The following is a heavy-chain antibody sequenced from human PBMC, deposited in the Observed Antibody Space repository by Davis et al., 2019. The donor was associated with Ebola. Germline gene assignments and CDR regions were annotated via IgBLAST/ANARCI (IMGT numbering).Heavy chain of an antibody. J-gene: IGHJ4*02. V-gene: IGHV1-69*13. CDR2: IIPIFGTA. Sequence: SVKVSCKASGYTFNNYGISWVRQAPGQGLEWMGGIIPIFGTANYAQKFQGRVTITADESTSTAYMELSSLRSEDTAVYYCARGPYYDFWSGYYHFDYWGQGTLVTVSS. CDR3: ARGPYYDFWSGYYHFDY. D-gene: IGHD3-3*01. CDR1: GYTFNNYG.